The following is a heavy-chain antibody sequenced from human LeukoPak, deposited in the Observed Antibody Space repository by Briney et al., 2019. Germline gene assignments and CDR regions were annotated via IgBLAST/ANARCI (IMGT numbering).Heavy chain of an antibody. D-gene: IGHD4-17*01. CDR2: ISYDGSNK. V-gene: IGHV3-30*18. CDR3: AKGGEADRDAFDI. Sequence: PGRSLRLSCAASGFTFSSYGMHWVRQAPGKGLEWVAVISYDGSNKYYADSVKGRFTISRDNSKNTLYLQMNSLRAEDTGVYYCAKGGEADRDAFDIWGQGTMVTVSS. CDR1: GFTFSSYG. J-gene: IGHJ3*02.